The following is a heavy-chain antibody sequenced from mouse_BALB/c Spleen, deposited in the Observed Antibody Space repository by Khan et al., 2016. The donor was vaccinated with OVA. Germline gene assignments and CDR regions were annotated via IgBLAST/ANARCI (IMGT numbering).Heavy chain of an antibody. D-gene: IGHD2-10*02. CDR2: IDPSDSKT. CDR1: GYTFTSYW. Sequence: QVQLQQPGAELVRPGASVKLSCKASGYTFTSYWMNWVNQSPGQGLEWLGMIDPSDSKTHYNQMFTDMATFTVDKYSSAAYMHLTSLTTEDSAVDCCARGGYGTSVAFWGQGTLVTVSA. CDR3: ARGGYGTSVAF. J-gene: IGHJ3*01. V-gene: IGHV1-61*01.